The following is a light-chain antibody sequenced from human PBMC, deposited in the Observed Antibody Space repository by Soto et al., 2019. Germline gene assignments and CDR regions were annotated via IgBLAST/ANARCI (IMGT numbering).Light chain of an antibody. CDR2: AAS. CDR3: QQRSNWRVT. Sequence: IQLSQSPSSLSASVGDRVTITCRASQGISSYLAWYQQKPGKAPKLLIFAASTLQSGVPSRFSASGSGTDFSLTISRLEPEDIAVYYCQQRSNWRVTFGGGTKVDIK. V-gene: IGKV1-9*01. CDR1: QGISSY. J-gene: IGKJ4*01.